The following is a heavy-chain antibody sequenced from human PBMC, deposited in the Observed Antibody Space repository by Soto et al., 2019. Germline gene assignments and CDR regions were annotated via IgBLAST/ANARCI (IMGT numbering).Heavy chain of an antibody. CDR2: ISGVNSDV. J-gene: IGHJ4*02. CDR1: GFTLSSCN. Sequence: EVQLMESGGGLVQPGGSLRLSCAASGFTLSSCNMNWVRQAPGKGLEWVSFISGVNSDVFYADSVKGRFTISRDNAKNALYLQMNSLRDEDTAVYYCTRDRPPHNTGWPIFEYWGQGTLVTVSS. D-gene: IGHD6-19*01. CDR3: TRDRPPHNTGWPIFEY. V-gene: IGHV3-48*02.